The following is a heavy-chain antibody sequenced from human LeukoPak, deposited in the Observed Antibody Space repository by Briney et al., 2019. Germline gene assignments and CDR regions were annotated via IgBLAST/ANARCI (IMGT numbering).Heavy chain of an antibody. V-gene: IGHV3-21*01. D-gene: IGHD1-26*01. CDR2: ISSSSSYI. CDR3: ARCQFSGSYLFDY. J-gene: IGHJ4*02. Sequence: RGSLRLSCAASGFTFSSYSMNWVRQAPGKGLEWVSSISSSSSYIYYADSVKGRFTISRDNAKNSLYLQMNSLRAEDTAVYYCARCQFSGSYLFDYWGQGTLVTVSS. CDR1: GFTFSSYS.